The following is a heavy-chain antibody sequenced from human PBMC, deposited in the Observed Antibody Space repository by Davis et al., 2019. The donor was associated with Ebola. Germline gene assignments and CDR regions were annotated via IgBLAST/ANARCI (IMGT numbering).Heavy chain of an antibody. Sequence: PGGSLRLSCAASGFTFSAYHMNWVRQAPGKGLEWVANIRDSEVTYYADSVKGRFTISSDNSKSTLYLQMDSLRAEDTALYYCAKEPSSGYAFDIWGQGTMVTVSS. V-gene: IGHV3-23*01. D-gene: IGHD3-22*01. CDR3: AKEPSSGYAFDI. J-gene: IGHJ3*02. CDR1: GFTFSAYH. CDR2: IRDSEVT.